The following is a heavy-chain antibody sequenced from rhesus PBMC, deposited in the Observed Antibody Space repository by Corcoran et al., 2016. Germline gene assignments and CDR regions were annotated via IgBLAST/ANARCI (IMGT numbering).Heavy chain of an antibody. CDR1: GGSISSSY. CDR2: IYGSRWYS. CDR3: AREGGSGWYPEYCEF. Sequence: QLQLQESGPGLVKPSETLSVTCAVSGGSISSSYWSWIRQAPGKGLEWSGYIYGSRWYSNHHPSLKSRVALSVDPSKSQLSLKLSSVTTADTAVYYCAREGGSGWYPEYCEFWGQGALVTVSS. J-gene: IGHJ1*01. V-gene: IGHV4-169*02. D-gene: IGHD6-31*01.